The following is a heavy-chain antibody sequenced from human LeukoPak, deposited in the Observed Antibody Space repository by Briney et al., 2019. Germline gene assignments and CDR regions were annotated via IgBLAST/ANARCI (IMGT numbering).Heavy chain of an antibody. CDR3: ARGGLRFLEWLADY. D-gene: IGHD3-3*01. CDR1: GGTFSSYA. V-gene: IGHV1-69*06. J-gene: IGHJ4*02. Sequence: ASVKVSCKASGGTFSSYAISWVRQAPGQGLEWMGGIIPIFGTANYAQKFQGRVTITADKSTSTAYMELSSLRSEDTAVYYCARGGLRFLEWLADYWGQGTLVTVSS. CDR2: IIPIFGTA.